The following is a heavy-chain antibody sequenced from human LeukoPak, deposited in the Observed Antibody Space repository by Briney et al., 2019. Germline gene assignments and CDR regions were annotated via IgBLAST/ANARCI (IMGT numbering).Heavy chain of an antibody. Sequence: SVKVSCKASGGTFSSYAISWVRQAPGQGLEWMGGIIPIFGTANYAQKFQGRVTITTDESTSTAYMELSSLRSEDTAVYYCARGRRQQRDHPGDYWGQGTLVTVSS. CDR3: ARGRRQQRDHPGDY. CDR1: GGTFSSYA. CDR2: IIPIFGTA. J-gene: IGHJ4*02. D-gene: IGHD6-13*01. V-gene: IGHV1-69*05.